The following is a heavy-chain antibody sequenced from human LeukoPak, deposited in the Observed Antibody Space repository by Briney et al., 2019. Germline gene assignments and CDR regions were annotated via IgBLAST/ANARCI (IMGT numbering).Heavy chain of an antibody. CDR1: GDSMSTNNYH. D-gene: IGHD6-13*01. J-gene: IGHJ5*02. CDR2: ISYRGTT. CDR3: ARRAAVGKNWFDP. V-gene: IGHV4-39*01. Sequence: SETLSLTCTVSGDSMSTNNYHWGWIRQPPGKGLEWIGSISYRGTTYYNPSLKSRVTISVDTSENLLSLKVNYVTAADTAVYYCARRAAVGKNWFDPWGQGTLVTVSS.